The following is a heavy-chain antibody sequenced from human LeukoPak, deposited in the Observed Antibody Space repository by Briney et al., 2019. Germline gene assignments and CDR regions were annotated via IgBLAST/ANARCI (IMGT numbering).Heavy chain of an antibody. V-gene: IGHV3-23*01. CDR3: AKSVTADP. J-gene: IGHJ5*02. CDR1: GFGLSGIT. Sequence: GGSLRLSCVASGFGLSGITMNWVRQAPGKGLEWVSAISPGGDRTYYADSVKGRFAISRDNSKNTLYLQMHGLRAEDTAVYYCAKSVTADPWGQGTLVTVSS. CDR2: ISPGGDRT. D-gene: IGHD4-23*01.